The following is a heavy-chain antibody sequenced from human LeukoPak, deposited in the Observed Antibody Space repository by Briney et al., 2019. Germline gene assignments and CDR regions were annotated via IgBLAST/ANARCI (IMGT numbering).Heavy chain of an antibody. J-gene: IGHJ6*04. Sequence: PGGSLRLSCAASGFTFSSYAMHWVRQAPGKGLEWVAVISYDGSNRYYADSVKGRFTISRDNSKNTLYLQMNSLRAEDTAVYYCARARVVRGVIARDPDYYYYYGMDVWGKGTTVTVSS. CDR1: GFTFSSYA. CDR2: ISYDGSNR. D-gene: IGHD3-10*01. CDR3: ARARVVRGVIARDPDYYYYYGMDV. V-gene: IGHV3-30*04.